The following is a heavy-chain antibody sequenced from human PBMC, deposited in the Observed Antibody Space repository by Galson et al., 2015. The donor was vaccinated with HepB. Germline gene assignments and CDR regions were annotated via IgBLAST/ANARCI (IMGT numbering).Heavy chain of an antibody. CDR2: IGSDGSNI. CDR1: DFTLNRYW. D-gene: IGHD2-21*02. CDR3: VNLCGGDCYYSPEQ. J-gene: IGHJ4*02. Sequence: SLRLSCAASDFTLNRYWMHWVRQAPGKGLVWVSGIGSDGSNITYADSVEGRFTISRDNAKNTLYLQMNSLRAEDTAVYYCVNLCGGDCYYSPEQWGQGILVTVSS. V-gene: IGHV3-74*01.